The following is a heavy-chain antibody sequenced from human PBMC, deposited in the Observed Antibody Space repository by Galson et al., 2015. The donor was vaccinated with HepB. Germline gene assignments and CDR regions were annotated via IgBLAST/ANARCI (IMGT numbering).Heavy chain of an antibody. J-gene: IGHJ2*01. V-gene: IGHV3-21*01. CDR1: TFSSYS. D-gene: IGHD4-17*01. CDR3: ARDRETTDSWYFDL. CDR2: ISSSSSYI. Sequence: TFSSYSMNWVRQAPGKGLEWVSSISSSSSYIYYADSVKGRFTISRDNAKNSLYLQMNSLRAEDTAVYYCARDRETTDSWYFDLWGRGTLVTVSS.